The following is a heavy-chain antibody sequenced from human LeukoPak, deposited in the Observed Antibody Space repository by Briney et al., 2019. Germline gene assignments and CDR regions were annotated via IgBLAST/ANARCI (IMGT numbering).Heavy chain of an antibody. D-gene: IGHD3-22*01. J-gene: IGHJ4*02. Sequence: GGSLRLPCAASGFTFSSYGMSWVRQAPGKGLEWVSNISRGGSETYYVGSVKGRFTISRDNSKNSLCLQMYSLRADDMALYYCATARHSYDSSGSHGGGRELDYWGKGTLVTVSS. CDR1: GFTFSSYG. V-gene: IGHV3-7*01. CDR3: ATARHSYDSSGSHGGGRELDY. CDR2: ISRGGSET.